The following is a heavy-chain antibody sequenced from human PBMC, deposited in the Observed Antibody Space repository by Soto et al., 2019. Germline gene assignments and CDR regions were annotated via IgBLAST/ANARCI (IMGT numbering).Heavy chain of an antibody. J-gene: IGHJ4*02. D-gene: IGHD1-26*01. CDR1: VFPFGANA. CDR3: ATEMGATQGPFDN. Sequence: GGSLRLSCVVSVFPFGANAMSWVRQAPGKGLEWVSGLSNTGRRTSYADSVKGRFNISRDNSENTVYLQMNSLRVEDTAVYYCATEMGATQGPFDNWGQGTLVTV. CDR2: LSNTGRRT. V-gene: IGHV3-23*01.